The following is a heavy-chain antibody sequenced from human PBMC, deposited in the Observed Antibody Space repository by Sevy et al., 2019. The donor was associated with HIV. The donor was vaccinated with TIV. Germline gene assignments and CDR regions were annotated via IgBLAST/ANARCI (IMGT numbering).Heavy chain of an antibody. CDR2: MHSGGNT. J-gene: IGHJ4*02. Sequence: SETLSLTCTVSGASITTYYWSWFRQPAGKGLEWIGRMHSGGNTNYNPSLQGRVTMSLDTSKNQFSLTLDFVTAADAAVYYCARDTAKNYWGQGILVTVSS. CDR1: GASITTYY. D-gene: IGHD2-21*02. CDR3: ARDTAKNY. V-gene: IGHV4-4*07.